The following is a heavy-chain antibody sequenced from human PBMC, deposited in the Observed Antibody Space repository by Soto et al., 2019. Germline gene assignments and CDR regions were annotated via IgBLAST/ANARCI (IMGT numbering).Heavy chain of an antibody. CDR2: INSGGST. CDR1: GGSIRSSDYY. CDR3: ARHNYGSGSTYFDY. D-gene: IGHD3-10*01. J-gene: IGHJ4*02. V-gene: IGHV4-61*05. Sequence: SETLSLTCTVSGGSIRSSDYYWGWIRQPPGEGLEWIGYINSGGSTNYYPSLRTRVTISVDTSKNQFSLKLNSMTAADTAVYYCARHNYGSGSTYFDYWGQGTLVTVSS.